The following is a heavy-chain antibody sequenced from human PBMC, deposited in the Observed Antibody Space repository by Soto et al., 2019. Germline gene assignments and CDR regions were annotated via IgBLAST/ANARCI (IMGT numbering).Heavy chain of an antibody. J-gene: IGHJ3*02. V-gene: IGHV1-2*02. CDR2: INPNSGDT. CDR3: ASDSITGRNAASNI. Sequence: ASVKVSCKASGYTFTGYYMHWVRQAPGQGLEWMGCINPNSGDTNYAQKFQGRVTMTRDTSISTAYMELSTLRSDDTAVYYCASDSITGRNAASNIWAQGTMVTV. CDR1: GYTFTGYY. D-gene: IGHD1-20*01.